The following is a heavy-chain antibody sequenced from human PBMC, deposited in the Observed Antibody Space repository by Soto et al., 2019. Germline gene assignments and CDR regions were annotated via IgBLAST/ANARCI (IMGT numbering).Heavy chain of an antibody. Sequence: QVQLVESGGGVVQPGRSLRLSCAASEFTFSNYAMHWVRQAPGKGLEWVSFISYDGGSQYYADSVKGRFTISRDNSKNTLYLQMNSLRGEDTAVYYCAGTSWSFSNAFDIWGQGTMVTVSS. CDR1: EFTFSNYA. CDR3: AGTSWSFSNAFDI. J-gene: IGHJ3*02. CDR2: ISYDGGSQ. D-gene: IGHD1-1*01. V-gene: IGHV3-30-3*01.